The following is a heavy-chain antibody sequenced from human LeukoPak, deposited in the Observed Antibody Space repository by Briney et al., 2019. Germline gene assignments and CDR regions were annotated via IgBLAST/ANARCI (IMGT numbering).Heavy chain of an antibody. J-gene: IGHJ4*02. CDR3: AKDRGDWKYFDY. V-gene: IGHV3-30*02. Sequence: GGSLRLSRAASGFTFSSFAINWVRQAPGKGLEWVAFIRYDGSDKYYADSVKGRFTISIDNSKNTLYLQMNNLRVEDTAVYYCAKDRGDWKYFDYWGQGTLVTVSS. CDR2: IRYDGSDK. CDR1: GFTFSSFA. D-gene: IGHD1-1*01.